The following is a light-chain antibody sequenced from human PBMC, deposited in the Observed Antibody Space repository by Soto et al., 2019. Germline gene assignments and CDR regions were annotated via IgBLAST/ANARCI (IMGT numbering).Light chain of an antibody. V-gene: IGKV1D-12*01. CDR3: QQANSFPFT. CDR1: QAISNR. Sequence: DIQMTQSPSSVSASVGDTVSITCRASQAISNRLAWYQQQPGKGPKLLIYGASSLQSGVPSRFSGSGSGTDFTLNISSLQAEDSATYYCQQANSFPFTFGPGTKVDI. J-gene: IGKJ3*01. CDR2: GAS.